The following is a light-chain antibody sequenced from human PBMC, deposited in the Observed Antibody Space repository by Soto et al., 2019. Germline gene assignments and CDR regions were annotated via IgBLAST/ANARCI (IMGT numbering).Light chain of an antibody. V-gene: IGKV1-5*03. CDR1: QSISSW. Sequence: IQMTQSPSTLSASVGDRVTITCRASQSISSWLAWYQQKPGKAPKLLIYKASSLESGVPSRFSGSGSGKEFTLTISSLQPDDFATYYCQQYNSYWTFGQGTKVDIK. CDR2: KAS. J-gene: IGKJ1*01. CDR3: QQYNSYWT.